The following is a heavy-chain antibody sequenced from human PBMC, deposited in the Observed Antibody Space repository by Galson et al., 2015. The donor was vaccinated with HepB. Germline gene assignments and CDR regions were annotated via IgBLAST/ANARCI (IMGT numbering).Heavy chain of an antibody. CDR2: ISGGGGNT. CDR3: ARDLGRRAAAGYPYYYGMDV. D-gene: IGHD6-13*01. CDR1: GFIFNNYA. Sequence: SLRLSCAASGFIFNNYAMTWVRQPPGKGLEWVSSISGGGGNTFYSESVKGRFTISRDNSKSTLYLQMNSLRAEDTAVYYCARDLGRRAAAGYPYYYGMDVWGQGTTVAVSS. V-gene: IGHV3-23*01. J-gene: IGHJ6*02.